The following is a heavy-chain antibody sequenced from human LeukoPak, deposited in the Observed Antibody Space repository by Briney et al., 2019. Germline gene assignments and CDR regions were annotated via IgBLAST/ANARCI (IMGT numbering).Heavy chain of an antibody. CDR2: INSDGYGI. V-gene: IGHV3-74*01. CDR3: AKVVGATTRGYFDY. J-gene: IGHJ4*02. D-gene: IGHD1-26*01. CDR1: GFTFSSYW. Sequence: GGSLRLSCAASGFTFSSYWMHWVRQAPGKGLVWVSRINSDGYGISYADSVKGRFTISRDNAKNTLYLQMNSLRAEDTAVYYCAKVVGATTRGYFDYWGQGTLVTVSS.